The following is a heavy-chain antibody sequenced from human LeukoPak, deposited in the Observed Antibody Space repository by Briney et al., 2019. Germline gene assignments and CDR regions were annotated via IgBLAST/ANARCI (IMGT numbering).Heavy chain of an antibody. CDR3: ARVGYCISPNCFLGAFDI. V-gene: IGHV1-69*13. CDR1: GGTFSTYA. J-gene: IGHJ3*02. CDR2: IIPIFGTA. D-gene: IGHD2-2*03. Sequence: SVTVSFKASGGTFSTYAISWVRQAPGQGLEWMGGIIPIFGTAKYAQELQGRVTITADESTSTAYMEVSSLRSEDTAVYFCARVGYCISPNCFLGAFDIWGQGTLVTVSS.